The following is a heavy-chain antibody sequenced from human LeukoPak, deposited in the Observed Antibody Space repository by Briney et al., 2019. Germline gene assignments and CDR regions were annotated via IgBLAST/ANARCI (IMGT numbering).Heavy chain of an antibody. CDR1: GGSISSGGYF. Sequence: SQTLSLTCTVSGGSISSGGYFWSWIRQPPGKGLEWIGYIHDNGRTTYNPSLRSRVTISIDTSKSQFSLKLNSLTTTDTAVYYCARENFGIAAAGTGFDYWGQGTLVTVSS. D-gene: IGHD6-13*01. V-gene: IGHV4-61*08. CDR3: ARENFGIAAAGTGFDY. J-gene: IGHJ4*02. CDR2: IHDNGRT.